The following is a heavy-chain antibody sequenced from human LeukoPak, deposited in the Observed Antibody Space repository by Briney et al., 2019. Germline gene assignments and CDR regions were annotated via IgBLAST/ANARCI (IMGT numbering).Heavy chain of an antibody. Sequence: SETLSLTCTVSGGSISSSSYYWGWIRQPPGKGLEWIGSIYYSGSTYYNPSLKSRVTISVDTSKNQFSLKLSSVTAADTAVYYCATYYYDSSGYYYDQGAFDIWGQGTMVTVSS. CDR2: IYYSGST. CDR1: GGSISSSSYY. V-gene: IGHV4-39*07. CDR3: ATYYYDSSGYYYDQGAFDI. J-gene: IGHJ3*02. D-gene: IGHD3-22*01.